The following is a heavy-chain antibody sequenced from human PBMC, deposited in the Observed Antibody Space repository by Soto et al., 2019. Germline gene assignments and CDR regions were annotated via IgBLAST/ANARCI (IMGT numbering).Heavy chain of an antibody. D-gene: IGHD4-4*01. J-gene: IGHJ6*02. CDR1: GGSISSGGYY. Sequence: SETLSLTCTVSGGSISSGGYYWSWIRQHPGKGLEWIGYIYYSGSTYYNPSLKSRVTISVDTSKNQFSLKLSSVTAADTAVYYCARDQTTESYDYYYGMDVWSQGTTFTGSS. CDR3: ARDQTTESYDYYYGMDV. CDR2: IYYSGST. V-gene: IGHV4-31*03.